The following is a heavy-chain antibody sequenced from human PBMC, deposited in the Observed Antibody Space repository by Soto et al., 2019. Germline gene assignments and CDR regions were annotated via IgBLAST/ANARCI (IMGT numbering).Heavy chain of an antibody. CDR3: ARRRAVAV. CDR1: GFTFSDYC. J-gene: IGHJ4*02. Sequence: EVQLVESGGALVQPGGSLRLSCVASGFTFSDYCMTWVRQAPGKGLEWVANMKADGSEKNYVDSVKGRFTISRDNAHNSLSLQMNSLTAEDTGIYYCARRRAVAVWGQGTVVIVSS. V-gene: IGHV3-7*02. CDR2: MKADGSEK. D-gene: IGHD6-19*01.